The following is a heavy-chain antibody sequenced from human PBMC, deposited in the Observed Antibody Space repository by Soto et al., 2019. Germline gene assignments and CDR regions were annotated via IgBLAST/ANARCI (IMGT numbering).Heavy chain of an antibody. Sequence: PSETLSLTCTVSGGSISSGGYYWSWIRQHPGKGLEWIGYIYYSGSPYYNPSLKSRLTISVDTSKNQFSLKLSSVTAADTAVYYCARVGVIGYYYGLDVWGQGTTVTVS. J-gene: IGHJ6*02. CDR2: IYYSGSP. CDR1: GGSISSGGYY. CDR3: ARVGVIGYYYGLDV. D-gene: IGHD3-16*01. V-gene: IGHV4-31*03.